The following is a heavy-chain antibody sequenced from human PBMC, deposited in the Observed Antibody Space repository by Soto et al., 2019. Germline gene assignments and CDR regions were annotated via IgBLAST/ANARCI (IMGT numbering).Heavy chain of an antibody. V-gene: IGHV3-9*02. CDR2: ISSNSDTI. J-gene: IGHJ4*02. Sequence: PGGSLSLSCVASGFPADDYAMHWVRQAPGKGLEWVSGISSNSDTIDYADSVKGRFTISRDNAKNSLFLQMNSLRPEDTAVYYCARHGLGMATINYFDYWGQGTLVTVSS. CDR3: ARHGLGMATINYFDY. CDR1: GFPADDYA. D-gene: IGHD5-12*01.